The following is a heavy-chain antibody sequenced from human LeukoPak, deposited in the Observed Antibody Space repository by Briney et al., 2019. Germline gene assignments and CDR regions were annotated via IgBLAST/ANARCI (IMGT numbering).Heavy chain of an antibody. CDR2: INPIFGTA. D-gene: IGHD3-22*01. Sequence: SVKVSCKASGGTFSSYAIIWVRQAPGQGLEWKGRINPIFGTASYAQNFQSRVTITTDESTSTAYMELSSLRSEDTAVYYCARRAPYYYDSSGHDAFDIWGQGTMVTVSS. CDR1: GGTFSSYA. J-gene: IGHJ3*02. V-gene: IGHV1-69*05. CDR3: ARRAPYYYDSSGHDAFDI.